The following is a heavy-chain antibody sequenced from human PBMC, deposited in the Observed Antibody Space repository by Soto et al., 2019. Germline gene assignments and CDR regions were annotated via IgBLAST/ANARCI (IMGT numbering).Heavy chain of an antibody. Sequence: QITLEESGPTLVKPTRTLTLTCSFSGFSLGDFGEGVGWVRQPPGEALEWLALIYWNDDERYNPSLESRLTISEDTSKNQVVLTMTNMDTLDTATYHCAHERGCCGSRGTWDQGTLVTVSS. CDR3: AHERGCCGSRGT. V-gene: IGHV2-5*01. J-gene: IGHJ5*02. CDR2: IYWNDDE. CDR1: GFSLGDFGEG. D-gene: IGHD2-21*01.